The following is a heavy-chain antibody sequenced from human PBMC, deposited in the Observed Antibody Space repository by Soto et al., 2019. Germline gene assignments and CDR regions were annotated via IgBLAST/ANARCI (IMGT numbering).Heavy chain of an antibody. D-gene: IGHD3-9*01. Sequence: EVQLVESGGGLVQPGGSLRLSCAASGFTFSSYDMNWVRQAPGKGLEWVSYISSSGSTIYDADSVKGRFTISRDNAKNSLYLQMNSLRAEDTAVYYCAREDRLRYFDSFRIDVFDYWGQGTLVTVSS. CDR1: GFTFSSYD. CDR2: ISSSGSTI. CDR3: AREDRLRYFDSFRIDVFDY. V-gene: IGHV3-48*03. J-gene: IGHJ4*02.